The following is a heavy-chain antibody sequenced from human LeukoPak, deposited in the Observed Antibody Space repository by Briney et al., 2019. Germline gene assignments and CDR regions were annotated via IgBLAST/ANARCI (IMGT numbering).Heavy chain of an antibody. CDR1: GGTFSSYA. CDR2: IIPIFGTA. CDR3: ARSPTNTYDFWSGANFDY. J-gene: IGHJ4*02. D-gene: IGHD3-3*01. V-gene: IGHV1-69*13. Sequence: SVKVSCKASGGTFSSYAISWVRQAPGQGLEWMGGIIPIFGTANYAQKFQGRVTITADESTSTAYMELSSLRSEDTAVYYCARSPTNTYDFWSGANFDYWGQGTLVTVSS.